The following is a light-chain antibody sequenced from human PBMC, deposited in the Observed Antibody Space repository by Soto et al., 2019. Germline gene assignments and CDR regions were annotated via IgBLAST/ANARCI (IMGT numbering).Light chain of an antibody. CDR3: QQYYSTPYT. J-gene: IGKJ2*01. V-gene: IGKV4-1*01. CDR1: RRVLYTSKIKNN. CDR2: WAS. Sequence: DIVMTRSPTSRPGSLGEGATINCNSSRRVLYTSKIKNNLAWYQQKPGQPPKLLIYWASTRESGVPDRFSGSGSGTDFTLTISSLQAEDVAVYYCQQYYSTPYTFGQGTKLEIK.